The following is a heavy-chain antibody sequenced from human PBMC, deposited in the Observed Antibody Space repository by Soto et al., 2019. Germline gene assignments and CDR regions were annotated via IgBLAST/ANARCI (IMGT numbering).Heavy chain of an antibody. CDR1: GFSFGDYA. J-gene: IGHJ4*02. CDR2: ISWNGESI. Sequence: EVQLVESGGGLVQPGRSLRLSCAASGFSFGDYAMQWVRQVPGKGLEWVSSISWNGESIGYADSVKGRFTISRDNVKKSVYLQMTSLRGEDSALYYCAKDVGSSGWYDGFDSWGQGTLVTVS. D-gene: IGHD6-19*01. V-gene: IGHV3-9*01. CDR3: AKDVGSSGWYDGFDS.